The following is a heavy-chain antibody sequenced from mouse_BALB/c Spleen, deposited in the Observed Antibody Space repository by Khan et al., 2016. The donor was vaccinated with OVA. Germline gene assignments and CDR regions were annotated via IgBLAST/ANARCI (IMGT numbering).Heavy chain of an antibody. V-gene: IGHV1-7*01. CDR2: INPTSGYT. CDR3: TRERVDY. Sequence: VQLQQSGAELAKPGASVKMSCKASGYTFTTYWIHWVKQRPGQGLEWIGYINPTSGYTDYNDKFKDRATLSADKSSSTAYMQLNSLTSEDSAVYYCTRERVDYWGRGTTLTVSS. CDR1: GYTFTTYW. J-gene: IGHJ2*01.